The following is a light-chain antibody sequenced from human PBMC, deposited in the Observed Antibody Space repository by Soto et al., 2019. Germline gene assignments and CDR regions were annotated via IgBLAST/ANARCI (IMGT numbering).Light chain of an antibody. Sequence: DMEMTQSSSFLSASVGDRVTITCRASQSISNYLNWYQHKPGKVPKLLIYAASSLQSGVPTRFSGSGSGTDFTLTINSLQPEDFATYYCQQSYGTPLTFGGGTKIEIK. CDR2: AAS. V-gene: IGKV1-39*01. CDR3: QQSYGTPLT. J-gene: IGKJ4*01. CDR1: QSISNY.